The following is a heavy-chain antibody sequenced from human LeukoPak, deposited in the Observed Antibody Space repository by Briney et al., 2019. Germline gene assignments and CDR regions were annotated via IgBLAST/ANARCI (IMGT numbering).Heavy chain of an antibody. CDR3: ARGGLYSSSSGDY. Sequence: TGGSLRLSCAASGFTFSSYGMHWVRRAPGKGLVWVSRINSDGSSTSYADSVKGRFTISRDNAKNTLYLQMNSLRAEDTAVYYCARGGLYSSSSGDYWGQETLVTVSS. V-gene: IGHV3-74*01. CDR2: INSDGSST. CDR1: GFTFSSYG. J-gene: IGHJ4*02. D-gene: IGHD6-6*01.